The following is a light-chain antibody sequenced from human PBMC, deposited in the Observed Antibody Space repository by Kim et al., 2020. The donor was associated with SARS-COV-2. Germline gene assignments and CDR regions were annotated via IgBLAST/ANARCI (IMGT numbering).Light chain of an antibody. CDR1: QSVKTD. CDR3: QQYNNNWPPGGT. CDR2: SAS. V-gene: IGKV3-15*01. Sequence: EIVMTQSPATLSVSPGETVTLSCRTSQSVKTDLAWYQQKPGQAPRLLFYSASTRATGIPARFSGSGSGTEFTLTISSLQSEDSAVFYCQQYNNNWPPGGTLGLGTKVDIK. J-gene: IGKJ2*02.